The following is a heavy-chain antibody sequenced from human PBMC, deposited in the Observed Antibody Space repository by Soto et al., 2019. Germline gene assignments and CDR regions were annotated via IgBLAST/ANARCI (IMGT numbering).Heavy chain of an antibody. CDR2: IKSNTGGGTT. CDR1: GFTFSNAW. CDR3: KTYRYHYDSSGYDY. Sequence: EEQLVESGGGLVKPGGSLRLSCAASGFTFSNAWMSWVRQAPGKGLEWVGRIKSNTGGGTTDYAAPVKGRFTISRDDSKNTLYLQMNSLKTEDTALYCCKTYRYHYDSSGYDYWGQGPLVTVSS. J-gene: IGHJ4*02. D-gene: IGHD3-22*01. V-gene: IGHV3-15*01.